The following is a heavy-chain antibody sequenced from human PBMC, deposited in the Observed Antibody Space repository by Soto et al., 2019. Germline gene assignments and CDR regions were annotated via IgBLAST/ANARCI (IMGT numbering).Heavy chain of an antibody. CDR3: AREREAGWGRTQYYFDY. CDR1: GYTFTSYG. D-gene: IGHD3-16*01. Sequence: ASVKVSCKASGYTFTSYGISWVRQAPGQGLEWMGWISAYNGNTNYAQKLQGRVTMTTDTSTSTAYMELRSLRSDDTAVYYCAREREAGWGRTQYYFDYWGQGTLVTVSS. J-gene: IGHJ4*02. V-gene: IGHV1-18*01. CDR2: ISAYNGNT.